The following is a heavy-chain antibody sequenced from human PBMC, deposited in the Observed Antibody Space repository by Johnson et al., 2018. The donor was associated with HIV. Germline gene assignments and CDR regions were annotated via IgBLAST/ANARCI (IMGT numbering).Heavy chain of an antibody. V-gene: IGHV3-11*04. CDR3: ARPTGWLRAFDI. J-gene: IGHJ3*02. Sequence: QVQLVESGGGLVKPGGYLRLSCAASGFTFSEYYMSWIRQAPGKGLEWVSYCSSSGSTIYYADSVKCRFTNSRDNAKNSLYLQMNNLRPDDTAVYYCARPTGWLRAFDIWGQGTMVTVSS. CDR1: GFTFSEYY. CDR2: CSSSGSTI. D-gene: IGHD2-15*01.